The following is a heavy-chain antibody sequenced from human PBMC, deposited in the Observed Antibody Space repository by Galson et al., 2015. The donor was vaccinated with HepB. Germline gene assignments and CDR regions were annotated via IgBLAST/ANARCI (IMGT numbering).Heavy chain of an antibody. Sequence: SLRLSCAASGFTFSSYAMHWVRQAPGKGLEWVAVISYDGSNKYYADSVKGRFTISRDNSKNTLYLQMNSLRAEDTAVYYCARDPPEEHVNCSSTSCYYYYYYYGMDVWGQGTTVTVSS. J-gene: IGHJ6*02. CDR2: ISYDGSNK. D-gene: IGHD2-2*01. CDR3: ARDPPEEHVNCSSTSCYYYYYYYGMDV. V-gene: IGHV3-30-3*01. CDR1: GFTFSSYA.